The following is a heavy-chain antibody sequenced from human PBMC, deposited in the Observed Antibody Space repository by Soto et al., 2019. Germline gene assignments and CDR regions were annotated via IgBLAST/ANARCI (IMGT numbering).Heavy chain of an antibody. CDR3: AHRPIVGAAI. CDR1: GGSISNSNW. J-gene: IGHJ4*02. CDR2: IYHSGST. D-gene: IGHD1-26*01. Sequence: SETLSLTCGVFGGSISNSNWWTWVRQPPGKGLEWIGEIYHSGSTNYNLSLMSRVTISLDKPNNQFSLKLTSVTAADTAVYYCAHRPIVGAAIWGQGTLVTVSS. V-gene: IGHV4-4*02.